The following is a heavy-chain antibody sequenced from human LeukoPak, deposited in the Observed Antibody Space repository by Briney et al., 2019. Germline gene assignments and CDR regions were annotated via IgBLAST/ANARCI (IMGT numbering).Heavy chain of an antibody. V-gene: IGHV4-59*07. J-gene: IGHJ5*02. CDR1: SGSITGYH. D-gene: IGHD3-22*01. CDR2: VYATGTT. Sequence: SDTLSLTCTVASGSITGYHWSWIRQPPRKGLECIGYVYATGTTNYNPSLKTRATISIDTSKNQLSLTLTSVTAADTAVYYCARLDYDSSDYYPYSWFHPWGQGTLVTVSS. CDR3: ARLDYDSSDYYPYSWFHP.